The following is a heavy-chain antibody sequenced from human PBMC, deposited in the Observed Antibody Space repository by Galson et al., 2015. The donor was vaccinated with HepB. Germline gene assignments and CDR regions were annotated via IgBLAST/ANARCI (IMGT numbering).Heavy chain of an antibody. CDR3: ATARGGYFDSSGFSN. J-gene: IGHJ4*02. CDR1: GFTFTNFA. D-gene: IGHD3-22*01. V-gene: IGHV3-23*01. Sequence: SLRLSCAASGFTFTNFAMNWVRQAPGKGLEWVSAIGGSGINMFYADSVRGRFTISRDNSKNTLFLVMTSLRVEDTAVYFCATARGGYFDSSGFSNWGQGTLVTVSS. CDR2: IGGSGINM.